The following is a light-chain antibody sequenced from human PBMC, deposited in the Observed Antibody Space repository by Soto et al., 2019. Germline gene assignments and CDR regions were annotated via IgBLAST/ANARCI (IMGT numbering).Light chain of an antibody. CDR3: QQFDTSPPST. J-gene: IGKJ5*01. CDR1: QSVSSSY. Sequence: EIVLTQSPGTLSLSPGERATLSCMASQSVSSSYLAWYQQKPGQAPRLLIYGASSRATGIPDRFSGSGSGTDFTLTISRLEPGDFAVYFCQQFDTSPPSTFGQGTRLDIK. V-gene: IGKV3-20*01. CDR2: GAS.